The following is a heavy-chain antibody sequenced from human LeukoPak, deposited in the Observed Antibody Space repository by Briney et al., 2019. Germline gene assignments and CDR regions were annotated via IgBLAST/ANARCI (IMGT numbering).Heavy chain of an antibody. J-gene: IGHJ6*03. D-gene: IGHD1-1*01. CDR3: ARRGAGRVERPSNYYYYYMDV. V-gene: IGHV1-2*02. CDR2: INPNSGGT. Sequence: ASVKVSCKASGYTFTGYYMHWVRQAPGRGLEWMGWINPNSGGTNYAQKLQGRVTMTTDTSTSTAYMELRSLGSDDTAVYYCARRGAGRVERPSNYYYYYMDVWGKGTTVTVSS. CDR1: GYTFTGYY.